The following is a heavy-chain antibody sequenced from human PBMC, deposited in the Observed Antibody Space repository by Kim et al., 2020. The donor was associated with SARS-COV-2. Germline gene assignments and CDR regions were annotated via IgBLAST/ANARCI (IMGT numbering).Heavy chain of an antibody. CDR1: GFTFSSYA. V-gene: IGHV3-23*01. D-gene: IGHD3-10*01. Sequence: GGSLRLSCAASGFTFSSYAMSWVRQAPGKGLEWVSAISGSGGSTYYADSVKGRFTISRDNSKNTLYLQMNSLRAEDTAVYYCARSTYYYGSGSYYTLDYWGQGTLVTVSS. CDR2: ISGSGGST. CDR3: ARSTYYYGSGSYYTLDY. J-gene: IGHJ4*02.